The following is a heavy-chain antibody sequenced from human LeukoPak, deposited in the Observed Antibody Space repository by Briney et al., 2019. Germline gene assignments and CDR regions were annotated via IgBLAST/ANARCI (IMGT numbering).Heavy chain of an antibody. Sequence: SETLSLTCTVSGGSISSYYWSWIRQPPGKGLEWIGYIYYSGSTNYNPSLKSRVSISVDTSKNQFSLKLSSVTAADTAVYYCARDWSWGSGRGLDYWGQGTLVTVSS. CDR1: GGSISSYY. V-gene: IGHV4-59*01. CDR2: IYYSGST. D-gene: IGHD3-16*01. CDR3: ARDWSWGSGRGLDY. J-gene: IGHJ4*02.